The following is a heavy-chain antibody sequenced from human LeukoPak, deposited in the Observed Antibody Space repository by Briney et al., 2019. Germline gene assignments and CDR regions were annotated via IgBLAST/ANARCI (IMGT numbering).Heavy chain of an antibody. V-gene: IGHV4-59*01. CDR1: GGSISSYY. D-gene: IGHD4-17*01. Sequence: PSETLSLTCTVSGGSISSYYWSWIRQPPGKGLEWIGYIYYSGSTNYNPSLKSRVTISVDTSKNQFSLKLSSVTAADTAVYYCARGGDFGSPPIDFDYWGQGTLVTVSS. CDR2: IYYSGST. J-gene: IGHJ4*02. CDR3: ARGGDFGSPPIDFDY.